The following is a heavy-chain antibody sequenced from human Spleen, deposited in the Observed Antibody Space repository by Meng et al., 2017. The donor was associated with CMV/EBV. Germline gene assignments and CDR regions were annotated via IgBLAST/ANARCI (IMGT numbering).Heavy chain of an antibody. CDR3: AKDLTNPYCSSTSCYYYYGMDV. V-gene: IGHV3-21*01. J-gene: IGHJ6*02. D-gene: IGHD2-2*01. CDR2: ISSSSSYI. Sequence: GGSLRLSCAASGFTFSSYSMNWVRQAPGKGLEWVSSISSSSSYIYYADSVKGRFTISRDNSKNTLYLQMNSLRAEDTAVYYCAKDLTNPYCSSTSCYYYYGMDVWGQGTTVTVSS. CDR1: GFTFSSYS.